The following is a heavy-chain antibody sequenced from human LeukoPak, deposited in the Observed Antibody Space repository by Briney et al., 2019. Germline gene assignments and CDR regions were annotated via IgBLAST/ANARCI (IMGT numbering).Heavy chain of an antibody. CDR3: ATERPRY. CDR1: GFTFSSYA. J-gene: IGHJ4*02. CDR2: ISYDGSNK. Sequence: GGSLRLSCAASGFTFSSYAMHWVRQAPGKGLEWVAVISYDGSNKNYADSVKGRFTISRDNSKNTLYLQMNSLRAEDTAVYYCATERPRYWGQGTLVTVSS. D-gene: IGHD1-1*01. V-gene: IGHV3-30*04.